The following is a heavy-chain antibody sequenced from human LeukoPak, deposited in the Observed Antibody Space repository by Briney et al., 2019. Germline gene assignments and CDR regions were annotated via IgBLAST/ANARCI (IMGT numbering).Heavy chain of an antibody. Sequence: SETLSLTCTVSGGSISSNYWSWIRQPAGKGLEWIGRIYNSGSTNYNTNYNPSLSSRVTMSVDTSKNQFSLKLSSVTAADTAVYYCARAIWYGSGTTAFDYWGQGTLVTVSS. D-gene: IGHD3-10*01. CDR2: IYNSGST. V-gene: IGHV4-4*07. J-gene: IGHJ4*02. CDR3: ARAIWYGSGTTAFDY. CDR1: GGSISSNY.